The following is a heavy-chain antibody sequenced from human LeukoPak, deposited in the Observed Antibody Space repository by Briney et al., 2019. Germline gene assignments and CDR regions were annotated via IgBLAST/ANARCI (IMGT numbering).Heavy chain of an antibody. CDR1: GGSVSNYY. J-gene: IGHJ4*02. Sequence: PSETLSLTCSVSGGSVSNYYWSWIRQPPGKGLEWIGYIYYSGSTYYNPSLKSRVTISVDTSKNQFSLKLSSVTAADTAVYYCARVCSGGSCFGVAYDYWGQGTLVTVSS. D-gene: IGHD2-15*01. CDR3: ARVCSGGSCFGVAYDY. CDR2: IYYSGST. V-gene: IGHV4-59*02.